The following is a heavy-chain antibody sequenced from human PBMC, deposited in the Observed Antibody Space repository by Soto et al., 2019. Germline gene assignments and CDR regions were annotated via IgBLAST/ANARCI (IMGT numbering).Heavy chain of an antibody. CDR3: ARVYCSGTSCFATDYYYYYYMDV. J-gene: IGHJ6*03. D-gene: IGHD2-2*01. V-gene: IGHV1-8*01. CDR1: GYTFTSYD. Sequence: ASVKVSCKASGYTFTSYDINWVRQATGQGLEWMGWMNPNSGNTGYAQKCQGRVNMTRNTPISKAYMELSSLRSEDTAVDYGARVYCSGTSCFATDYYYYYYMDVWGKGTTVTVSS. CDR2: MNPNSGNT.